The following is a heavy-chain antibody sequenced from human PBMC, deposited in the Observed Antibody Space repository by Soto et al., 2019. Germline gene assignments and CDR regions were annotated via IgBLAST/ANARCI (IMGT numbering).Heavy chain of an antibody. CDR1: GYTFTSYA. Sequence: QVQLVQSRAEVKKPGASVKVSCKASGYTFTSYAMHWVRQAPGQRLEWMGWINAGNGNTKYSQKFQGRVTITRDTSASTAYMELSSLRSEDTAVYYCARDSGYYGSGSYYNYSGQGTLVTVSS. CDR2: INAGNGNT. CDR3: ARDSGYYGSGSYYNY. J-gene: IGHJ4*02. V-gene: IGHV1-3*01. D-gene: IGHD3-10*01.